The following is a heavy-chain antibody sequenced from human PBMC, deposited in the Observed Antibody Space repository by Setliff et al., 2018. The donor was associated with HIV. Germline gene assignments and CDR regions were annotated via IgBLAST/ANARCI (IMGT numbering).Heavy chain of an antibody. D-gene: IGHD3-22*01. V-gene: IGHV4-59*11. CDR1: GGSISGHY. Sequence: SETLSLTCTVSGGSISGHYWSWIRQTPGKGLEWIGYVYSNGNTDYNPSLKTRVTISVDTSKKQFSLKLTSVTAADTAVYYCARGRQWFRPQYFEHWGQGTLVTVSS. CDR2: VYSNGNT. J-gene: IGHJ1*01. CDR3: ARGRQWFRPQYFEH.